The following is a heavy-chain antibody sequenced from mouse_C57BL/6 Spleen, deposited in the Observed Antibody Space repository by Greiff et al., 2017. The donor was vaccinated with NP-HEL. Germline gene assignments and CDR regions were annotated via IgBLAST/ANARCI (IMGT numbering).Heavy chain of an antibody. CDR1: GYAFSSSW. J-gene: IGHJ4*01. D-gene: IGHD1-1*01. V-gene: IGHV1-82*01. CDR2: IYPGDGDT. Sequence: LVESGPELVKPGASVKISCKASGYAFSSSWMNWVKQRPGKGLEWIGRIYPGDGDTNYNGKFKGKATLTADKSSSTAYMQLSSLTSEDSAVYFCARGFITTYYAMDYWGQGTSVTVSS. CDR3: ARGFITTYYAMDY.